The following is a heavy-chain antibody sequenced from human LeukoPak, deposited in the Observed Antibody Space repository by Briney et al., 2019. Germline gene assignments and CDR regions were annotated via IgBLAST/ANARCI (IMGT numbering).Heavy chain of an antibody. Sequence: GGSLRLSCAASGFTFSSYSMNWVRQAPGKGLEWVSGISWNSGSIGYADSVKGRFTISRDNAKNSLYLQMNSLRAEDTALYYCAKGMYYYDSSGYSDYWGQGTLVTVSS. CDR2: ISWNSGSI. D-gene: IGHD3-22*01. CDR1: GFTFSSYS. CDR3: AKGMYYYDSSGYSDY. J-gene: IGHJ4*02. V-gene: IGHV3-9*01.